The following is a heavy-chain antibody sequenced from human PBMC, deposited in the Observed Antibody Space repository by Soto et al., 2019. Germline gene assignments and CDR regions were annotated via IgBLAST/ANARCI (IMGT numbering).Heavy chain of an antibody. CDR3: AREPSPGHYYGSGSPTGDYYYMDV. J-gene: IGHJ6*03. V-gene: IGHV3-66*01. CDR1: GFTVSSNY. CDR2: IYSGGST. Sequence: GGSLRLSCAASGFTVSSNYMSWVRQAPGKGLEWVSVIYSGGSTYYADSVKGRFTISRDNSKNTLYLQMNSLRAEDTAVYYCAREPSPGHYYGSGSPTGDYYYMDVWGKGTTVTVSS. D-gene: IGHD3-10*01.